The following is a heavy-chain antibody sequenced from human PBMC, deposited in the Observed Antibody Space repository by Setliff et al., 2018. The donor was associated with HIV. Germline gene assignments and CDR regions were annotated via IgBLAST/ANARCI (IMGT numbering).Heavy chain of an antibody. Sequence: GASVKVSCKASGGTFSSYGITWVRQAPGQGLEWMGGITPLLGTTNYAQRFQSRVTLTTDESTNTVFMDLSSLRSEDTAVYYCAREKVQESLGGVGATENWGQGTLVTVSS. D-gene: IGHD1-26*01. V-gene: IGHV1-69*05. J-gene: IGHJ4*02. CDR1: GGTFSSYG. CDR2: ITPLLGTT. CDR3: AREKVQESLGGVGATEN.